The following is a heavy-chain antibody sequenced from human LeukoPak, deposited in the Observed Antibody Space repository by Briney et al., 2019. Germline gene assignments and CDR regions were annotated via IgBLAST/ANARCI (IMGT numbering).Heavy chain of an antibody. CDR2: IYPGDSDT. D-gene: IGHD1-1*01. CDR1: GYSFTSYW. Sequence: GESLRISCKGSGYSFTSYWIGWVRQMPGKGLEWMGIIYPGDSDTRYSPSFQGQVTISADKSISTAYLQWSSLKASDTAMYYCARTADNTLNWFDPWGQGTLVTVSS. J-gene: IGHJ5*02. V-gene: IGHV5-51*01. CDR3: ARTADNTLNWFDP.